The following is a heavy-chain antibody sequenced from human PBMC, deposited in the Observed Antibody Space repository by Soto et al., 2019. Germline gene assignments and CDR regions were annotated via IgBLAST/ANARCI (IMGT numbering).Heavy chain of an antibody. CDR2: IYHSGAT. CDR3: AKSSFKDFPYYYYYMDV. V-gene: IGHV4-4*02. CDR1: SGSISSDNW. J-gene: IGHJ6*03. D-gene: IGHD6-6*01. Sequence: QVQLQESGPGLLKPSGTLSLTCGVSSGSISSDNWWSWVRQTPGKGLEWIGEIYHSGATNYNPSLKSRVTISVDKSKNQFSLELNSVNAADTAVYYCAKSSFKDFPYYYYYMDVWGKGTTVTVSS.